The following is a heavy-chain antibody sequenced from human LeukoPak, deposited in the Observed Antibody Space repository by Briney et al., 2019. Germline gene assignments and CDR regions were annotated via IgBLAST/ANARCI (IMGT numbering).Heavy chain of an antibody. V-gene: IGHV1-2*02. D-gene: IGHD2-2*01. CDR3: ARVGLGSCSSTTCYGRAFDI. CDR1: GYTFTDYY. CDR2: INPNSGGP. J-gene: IGHJ3*02. Sequence: ASVKVSCKASGYTFTDYYIHWVRQAPGQGREWMAWINPNSGGPNYAQKFQGRVTLTRDTSISTAYMELSRLTSDDTAVYYCARVGLGSCSSTTCYGRAFDIWGQGTMVTVFS.